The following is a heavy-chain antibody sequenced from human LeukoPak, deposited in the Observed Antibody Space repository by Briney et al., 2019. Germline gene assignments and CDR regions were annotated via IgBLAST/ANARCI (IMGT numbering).Heavy chain of an antibody. D-gene: IGHD2/OR15-2a*01. J-gene: IGHJ4*02. CDR1: GFTFTDYY. V-gene: IGHV1-2*02. Sequence: GASVKVSCKSSGFTFTDYYIHWVRQAPGQGLEGMGYIGPHSSATSSPQEFQGRVTMTRDTSMSTAYMELTRLTSDDTAVYYCAREGNGLLSKDFDYWGQGTLVTVSS. CDR2: IGPHSSAT. CDR3: AREGNGLLSKDFDY.